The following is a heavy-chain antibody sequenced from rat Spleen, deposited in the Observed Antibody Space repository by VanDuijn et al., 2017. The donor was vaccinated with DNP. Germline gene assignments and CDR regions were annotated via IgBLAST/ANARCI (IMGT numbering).Heavy chain of an antibody. CDR2: IFSDGSRT. CDR3: ARGRWFAY. J-gene: IGHJ3*01. D-gene: IGHD4-2*01. CDR1: GFTFSDYN. V-gene: IGHV5S10*01. Sequence: EVQLVESGGGLVQPGRSLKLSCVASGFTFSDYNMAWVRQAPKKGLEWVATIFSDGSRTYYRDSVKGRFTISRDDAKTTLYLQMDSLRSEDTATYYCARGRWFAYWGQGTLVTVSS.